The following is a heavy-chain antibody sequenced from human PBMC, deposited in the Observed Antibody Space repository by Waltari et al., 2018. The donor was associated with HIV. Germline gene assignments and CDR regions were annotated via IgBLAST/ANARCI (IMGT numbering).Heavy chain of an antibody. CDR1: GFTFDDYA. CDR3: AKDATDYDFWRGSVDF. J-gene: IGHJ4*02. D-gene: IGHD3-3*01. Sequence: EVQLVESGGGLVQPGRSLRLSCAASGFTFDDYAMHWVRQAPGKGLEWVSGISWNSGTIGYADSVKGRFTISRDNAKNSLYLQMNSLRGEDTALYYCAKDATDYDFWRGSVDFWGQGTLVIVSS. CDR2: ISWNSGTI. V-gene: IGHV3-9*01.